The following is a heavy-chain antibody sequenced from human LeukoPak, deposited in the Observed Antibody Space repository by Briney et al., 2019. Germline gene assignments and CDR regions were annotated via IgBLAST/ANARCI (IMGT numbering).Heavy chain of an antibody. J-gene: IGHJ6*02. V-gene: IGHV3-23*01. CDR2: ISGSGSST. Sequence: GGSLRLSCAASGFTFSSYSMKWVSQAPGKGLEWVSRISGSGSSTDYADSVKGRFTISRDNSKNTLFLQMNSLRAEDTAIYYCAKALPYYYYGMDVWGQGTTVTVSS. CDR3: AKALPYYYYGMDV. CDR1: GFTFSSYS.